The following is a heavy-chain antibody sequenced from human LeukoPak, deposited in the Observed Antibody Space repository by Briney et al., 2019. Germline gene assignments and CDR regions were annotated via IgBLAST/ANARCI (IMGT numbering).Heavy chain of an antibody. J-gene: IGHJ3*02. CDR1: GFTFSSYG. CDR2: MSYDGSNK. Sequence: PGSSLRLSCAASGFTFSSYGMHWVRQAPGKGLEWVAVMSYDGSNKYYADSVKGRFTVSRDNSKNTLYLQMSSLRAEDTAVYYCAKDLRAYYYDYSTYAHAFDIWGQGRMVTVSS. CDR3: AKDLRAYYYDYSTYAHAFDI. V-gene: IGHV3-30*18. D-gene: IGHD3-22*01.